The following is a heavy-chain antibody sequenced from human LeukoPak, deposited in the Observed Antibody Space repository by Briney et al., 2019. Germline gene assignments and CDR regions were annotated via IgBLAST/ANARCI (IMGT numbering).Heavy chain of an antibody. V-gene: IGHV3-49*04. CDR1: GFTFSSCA. D-gene: IGHD2-2*01. J-gene: IGHJ3*02. CDR2: IRSKANGGTT. CDR3: IRDYSSIKYDAFDI. Sequence: PGGSLRLSCAASGFTFSSCAMSWVRQAPGKGLEWVGFIRSKANGGTTEYAASVKGRFTISRDDSKSIAYLEMNSLKTEDTAVYYCIRDYSSIKYDAFDIWGQGTMVTVSS.